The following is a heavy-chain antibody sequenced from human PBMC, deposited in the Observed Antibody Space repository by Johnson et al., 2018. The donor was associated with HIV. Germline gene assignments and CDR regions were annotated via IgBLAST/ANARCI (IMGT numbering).Heavy chain of an antibody. CDR2: ISYDGSNK. Sequence: QVQLVESGGGVVQPGRSLRLSCAASGFTFSSYAMHWVRQAPGKGLEWVAVISYDGSNKSYTDSVKGRFTISRDNSKNTLYLQMNSLKTEDTAVYYCTTARNYGDHDAFDIWGQGTMVPVSS. CDR1: GFTFSSYA. V-gene: IGHV3-30-3*01. J-gene: IGHJ3*02. CDR3: TTARNYGDHDAFDI. D-gene: IGHD1-7*01.